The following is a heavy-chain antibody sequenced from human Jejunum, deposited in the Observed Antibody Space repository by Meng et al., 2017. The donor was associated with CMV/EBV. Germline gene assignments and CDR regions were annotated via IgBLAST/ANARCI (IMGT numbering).Heavy chain of an antibody. J-gene: IGHJ4*02. CDR2: VFYSGSS. CDR1: SCTYY. V-gene: IGHV4-61*01. D-gene: IGHD3-10*01. Sequence: SCTYYWNWIRQSPGKGLEWIASVFYSGSSDYNPSLQSRVTISVDTSRNQFFLELTSVTAADTAVYYCARGAVNMVRGVSYYFDYWGQGALVTVSS. CDR3: ARGAVNMVRGVSYYFDY.